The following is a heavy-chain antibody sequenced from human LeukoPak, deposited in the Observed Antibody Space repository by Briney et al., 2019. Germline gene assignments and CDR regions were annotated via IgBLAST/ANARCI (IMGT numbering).Heavy chain of an antibody. Sequence: GGSLRLSCAASGFTFSSYAMSWVRQAPGKGLEWVANIKQDGSEKYYMDSVKGRFTISRDNAKNSLYLQMNSLRAADTAVYYCARHVKWLRFAIAAQSYYFDYWGQGTLVTVSS. J-gene: IGHJ4*02. CDR1: GFTFSSYA. V-gene: IGHV3-7*01. D-gene: IGHD5-12*01. CDR3: ARHVKWLRFAIAAQSYYFDY. CDR2: IKQDGSEK.